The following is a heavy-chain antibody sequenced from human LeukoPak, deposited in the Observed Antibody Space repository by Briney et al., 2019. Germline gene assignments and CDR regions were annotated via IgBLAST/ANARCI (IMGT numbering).Heavy chain of an antibody. CDR1: GGSFSGYY. J-gene: IGHJ4*02. Sequence: SETLSLTCAVYGGSFSGYYWSWIRQPPGKGLEWIGSIYYSGSTYYNPSLKSRVTISVDTSKNQFSLKLSSVTAADTAVYYCARQIVQYYYDSSGYFDYWGQGTLVTVSS. D-gene: IGHD3-22*01. V-gene: IGHV4-34*01. CDR2: IYYSGST. CDR3: ARQIVQYYYDSSGYFDY.